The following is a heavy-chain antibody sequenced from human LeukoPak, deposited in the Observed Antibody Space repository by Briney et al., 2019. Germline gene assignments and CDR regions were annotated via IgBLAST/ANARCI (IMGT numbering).Heavy chain of an antibody. CDR2: ISYDGRNK. J-gene: IGHJ4*02. CDR1: GFTFSTHD. CDR3: AKKSSGWYLVPSLDY. V-gene: IGHV3-30*18. Sequence: PGGSLRLSCAASGFTFSTHDMHWVRQAPGKGLEWVAVISYDGRNKYYADSVKGRFTTSRDNSQNTVYLQMNSLRAEDTAVYYCAKKSSGWYLVPSLDYWGQGTLVTVSS. D-gene: IGHD6-19*01.